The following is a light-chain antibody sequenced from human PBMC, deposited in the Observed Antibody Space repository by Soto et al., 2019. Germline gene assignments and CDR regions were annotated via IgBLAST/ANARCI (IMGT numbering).Light chain of an antibody. CDR2: NVY. CDR3: NSYTSSSTLV. V-gene: IGLV2-14*03. CDR1: SSDVGGYNF. Sequence: QSVLTQPASVSGSPGQSITISCTGTSSDVGGYNFVSWYQQHPGKAPKLMLYNVYDRPSGISHRFSGSRSGNTASLTISGLQAEDEAHYYCNSYTSSSTLVFGGGTKVTGL. J-gene: IGLJ2*01.